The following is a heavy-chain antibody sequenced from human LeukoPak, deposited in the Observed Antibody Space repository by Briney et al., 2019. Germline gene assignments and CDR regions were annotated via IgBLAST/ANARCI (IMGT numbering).Heavy chain of an antibody. D-gene: IGHD1-26*01. V-gene: IGHV1-69*02. J-gene: IGHJ4*02. CDR1: GYTFTSYY. Sequence: SVKVSCKASGYTFTSYYMHWVRQAPGQGLEWMGRIIPILGIANYAQKFQGRVTITADKSTSTAYMELSSLRSEDTAVYYCARAIVGSHFDYWGQGTLVTVSS. CDR3: ARAIVGSHFDY. CDR2: IIPILGIA.